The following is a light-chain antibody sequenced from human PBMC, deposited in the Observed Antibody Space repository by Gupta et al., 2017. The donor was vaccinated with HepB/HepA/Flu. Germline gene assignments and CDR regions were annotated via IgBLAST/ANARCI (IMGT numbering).Light chain of an antibody. CDR1: SSDVGGYNY. V-gene: IGLV2-14*03. J-gene: IGLJ1*01. Sequence: QSALTQPASVSGSPGQSITISCPGTSSDVGGYNYVSWYQQHPGKAPKLIIYDVSNRPSGVSNRFSGSKSGSTASLTISGLQAEDEADYYGSSYTSSSTRVFGTGTKVTVL. CDR2: DVS. CDR3: SSYTSSSTRV.